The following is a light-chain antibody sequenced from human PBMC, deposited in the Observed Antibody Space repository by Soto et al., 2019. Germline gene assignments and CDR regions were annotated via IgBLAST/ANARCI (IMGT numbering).Light chain of an antibody. CDR1: QSVSSSY. V-gene: IGKV3-20*01. CDR3: QQYYNWPPWT. CDR2: GAS. J-gene: IGKJ1*01. Sequence: EIVLTQSPGTLSLSPGEGATLSCRASQSVSSSYLAWYQQKPGQAPRFLIYGASRRATGTPDRFSGSGSGTDFTLTISRLEPEDFAVYYCQQYYNWPPWTFGQGTRVEI.